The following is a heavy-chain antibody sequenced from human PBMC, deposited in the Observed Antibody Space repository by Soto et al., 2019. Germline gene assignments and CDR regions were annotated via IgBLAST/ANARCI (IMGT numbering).Heavy chain of an antibody. CDR1: GFAFSSHG. J-gene: IGHJ4*01. V-gene: IGHV3-74*01. CDR3: ARSFYYDIWTGGNY. D-gene: IGHD3-9*01. CDR2: INSDGSST. Sequence: EVQLVESGGGLVQPGGSLRLSCAASGFAFSSHGMHWVRQAPGKGLVWVSRINSDGSSTSYADSVTGRFTITSDNANNTLLLQMSSAGAEVTAVFYCARSFYYDIWTGGNYLGHGSLVPVSS.